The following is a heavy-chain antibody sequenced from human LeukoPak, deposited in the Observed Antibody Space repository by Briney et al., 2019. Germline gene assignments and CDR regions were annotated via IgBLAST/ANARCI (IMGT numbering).Heavy chain of an antibody. CDR1: GYSFNAYA. V-gene: IGHV3-23*01. Sequence: GGSLRLSCAASGYSFNAYAMSWVRQAPGKGLEWVSSITGDGNTIIYADSVKGRFTISRDYSKNTLYLQMSSLRVEDTAIYYCAKRGDYYSYYYVMEVWGQGTTVIVSS. D-gene: IGHD2-21*02. CDR3: AKRGDYYSYYYVMEV. CDR2: ITGDGNTI. J-gene: IGHJ6*02.